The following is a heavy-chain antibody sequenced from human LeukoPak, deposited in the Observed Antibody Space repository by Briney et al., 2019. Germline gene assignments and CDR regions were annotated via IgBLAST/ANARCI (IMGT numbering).Heavy chain of an antibody. V-gene: IGHV1-69*02. CDR1: GGTFSSYT. Sequence: SVKVSCKASGGTFSSYTISWVRQAPGQGLEWMGRIIPILGIANYAQKFQGRVTITADKSTSTAYMELSGLRSEDTAVYYCARVSCNSTSCYTGWFDPWGQGTLVTVSS. CDR3: ARVSCNSTSCYTGWFDP. J-gene: IGHJ5*02. D-gene: IGHD2-2*02. CDR2: IIPILGIA.